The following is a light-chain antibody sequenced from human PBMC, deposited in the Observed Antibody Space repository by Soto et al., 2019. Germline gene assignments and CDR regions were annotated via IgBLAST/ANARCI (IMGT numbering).Light chain of an antibody. Sequence: EIVLTQSPGALSLSPGERATLSCGASQSVSSSYLAWYQQKPGQAPRLLIYGASTRATGLPDRVSGSGSGTDFTLTISRLEPEDFAVDYCQQYGSSPRTFGQGTKVEIK. CDR2: GAS. CDR1: QSVSSSY. CDR3: QQYGSSPRT. V-gene: IGKV3-20*01. J-gene: IGKJ1*01.